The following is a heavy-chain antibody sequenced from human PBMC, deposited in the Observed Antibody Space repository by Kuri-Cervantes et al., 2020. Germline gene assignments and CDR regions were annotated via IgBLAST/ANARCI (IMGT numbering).Heavy chain of an antibody. CDR1: GGSISSGDYY. Sequence: SETLSLTCTVSGGSISSGDYYWSWIRQHPGKGLEWIGYIYYSGSTYYNPSLKSRVTISIDTSKNQFSLKLSSVTAADTAVYYCARRRDGYSVDYWGQGTLVTVSS. J-gene: IGHJ4*02. V-gene: IGHV4-31*03. CDR2: IYYSGST. D-gene: IGHD5-24*01. CDR3: ARRRDGYSVDY.